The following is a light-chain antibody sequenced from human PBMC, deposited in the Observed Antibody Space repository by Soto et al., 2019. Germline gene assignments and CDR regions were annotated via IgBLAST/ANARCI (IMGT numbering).Light chain of an antibody. V-gene: IGKV3-15*01. Sequence: EIVMTQSPATLSVSPGERATLSCRASQSVSSNLAWYQQKPGQAPRLLIYGASTRATGIPARFSGSGSGTEFTLTISSLQCEDFAVYYCQQYKNGWTFGQGTKVDI. J-gene: IGKJ1*01. CDR3: QQYKNGWT. CDR2: GAS. CDR1: QSVSSN.